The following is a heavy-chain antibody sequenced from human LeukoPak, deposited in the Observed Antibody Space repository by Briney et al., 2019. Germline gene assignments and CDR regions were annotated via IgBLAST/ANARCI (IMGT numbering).Heavy chain of an antibody. J-gene: IGHJ6*02. V-gene: IGHV3-30-3*01. D-gene: IGHD3-22*01. CDR3: ARDAYDSSGVYYYYGMDV. Sequence: PGGSLRLSCAASGFTFSSYAMHWVRQAPGKGLEWVAVISYDGSNKYYADSVKGRFTISRDNSKNTLYLQMNSLRAEDTAVYYCARDAYDSSGVYYYYGMDVWGQGTTVTVSS. CDR2: ISYDGSNK. CDR1: GFTFSSYA.